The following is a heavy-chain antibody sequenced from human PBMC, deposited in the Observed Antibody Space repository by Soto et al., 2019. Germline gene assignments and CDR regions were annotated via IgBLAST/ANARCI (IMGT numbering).Heavy chain of an antibody. V-gene: IGHV1-69*01. CDR2: IIPIFGTA. CDR3: ARGWGYDSTDYYYAY. J-gene: IGHJ4*02. D-gene: IGHD3-22*01. CDR1: GGSFNRHT. Sequence: QVQLVQSGAEVRKPGSSVRVSCKASGGSFNRHTISWVRQAPGQGLEWMGGIIPIFGTANHAQKFQGRVTISADESTSTVYMELSSLRSDDTDIYYCARGWGYDSTDYYYAYWGQGTLVIVSS.